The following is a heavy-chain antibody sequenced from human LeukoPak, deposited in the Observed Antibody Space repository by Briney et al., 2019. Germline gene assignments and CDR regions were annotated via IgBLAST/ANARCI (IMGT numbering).Heavy chain of an antibody. J-gene: IGHJ4*02. CDR1: GFTFSSYG. V-gene: IGHV3-23*01. CDR2: ISGSGGST. CDR3: AKANTTVITTDY. Sequence: PGRSLRLSCAASGFTFSSYGMHWVRQAPGKGLEWVSAISGSGGSTFYADSVKGRFTISRDNSKNTLYLQMNSLRAEDTAVYYCAKANTTVITTDYWGQGTLVTVSS. D-gene: IGHD4-23*01.